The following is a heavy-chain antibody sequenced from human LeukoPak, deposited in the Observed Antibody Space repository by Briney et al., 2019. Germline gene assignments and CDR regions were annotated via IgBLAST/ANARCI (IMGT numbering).Heavy chain of an antibody. CDR2: IIPIFGTA. Sequence: SVKVSCKASGGTFSSYDISWVRQAPGQGLEWMGGIIPIFGTANYAQKFQGRVTITADESTSTAYMELSSLRSEDTAVYYCANRRRASRGYGMDVWGQGITVTVSS. CDR3: ANRRRASRGYGMDV. CDR1: GGTFSSYD. J-gene: IGHJ6*02. D-gene: IGHD1-1*01. V-gene: IGHV1-69*13.